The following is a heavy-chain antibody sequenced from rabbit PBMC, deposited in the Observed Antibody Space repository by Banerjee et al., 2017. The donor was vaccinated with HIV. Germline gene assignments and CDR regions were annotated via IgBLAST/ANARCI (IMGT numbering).Heavy chain of an antibody. CDR1: GFSLSTEF. V-gene: IGHV1S29*01. J-gene: IGHJ6*01. CDR2: IDGENGGSA. D-gene: IGHD1-1*01. Sequence: QEQLVETGGGLVQPGGSLTLTCTASGFSLSTEFMSWVRQAPGKGLEWIGYIDGENGGSAYYASWVNGRFTISSDNAQNTVSLQMNSLTASDTATYFCARWTDTTRLDLWGPGTLVTVS. CDR3: ARWTDTTRLDL.